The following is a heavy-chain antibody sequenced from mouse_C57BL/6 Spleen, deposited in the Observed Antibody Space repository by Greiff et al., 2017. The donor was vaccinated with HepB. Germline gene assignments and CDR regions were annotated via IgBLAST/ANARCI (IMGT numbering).Heavy chain of an antibody. CDR1: GYTFTSYG. Sequence: QVQLQQSGAELARPGASVKLSCKASGYTFTSYGISWVKQRTGQGLEWIGEIYPRSGNTYYNEKFKGKATLTADKSSSTAYMELRSLTSEDSAVYFCAREGDGNFPAWFAYWGQGTLVTVSA. J-gene: IGHJ3*01. CDR2: IYPRSGNT. CDR3: AREGDGNFPAWFAY. V-gene: IGHV1-81*01. D-gene: IGHD2-1*01.